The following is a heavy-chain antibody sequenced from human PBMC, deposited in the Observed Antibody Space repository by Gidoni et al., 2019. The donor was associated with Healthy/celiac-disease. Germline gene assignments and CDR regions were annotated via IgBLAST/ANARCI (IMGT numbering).Heavy chain of an antibody. CDR2: ISGSGGST. CDR3: AKDIMITFGGVIN. CDR1: GFTFSSYA. J-gene: IGHJ4*02. V-gene: IGHV3-23*01. Sequence: EVQLLESGGGLVQHGGSLRLSCAASGFTFSSYAMSWVRQAPGKGLAWVSAISGSGGSTYYADSVKGRFTISRDNSKNTLYLQMNSLRAEDTAVYYCAKDIMITFGGVINWGQGTLVTVSS. D-gene: IGHD3-16*01.